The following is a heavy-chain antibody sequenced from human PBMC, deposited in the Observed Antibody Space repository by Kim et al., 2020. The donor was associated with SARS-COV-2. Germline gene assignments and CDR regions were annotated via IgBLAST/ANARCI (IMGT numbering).Heavy chain of an antibody. Sequence: YADPEKGRFPISRDNSKNTLYLQMNSRRAEDTAVYFCARGQQLAEDAFDIWGQGTMVTVSS. V-gene: IGHV3-33*01. J-gene: IGHJ3*02. CDR3: ARGQQLAEDAFDI. D-gene: IGHD6-13*01.